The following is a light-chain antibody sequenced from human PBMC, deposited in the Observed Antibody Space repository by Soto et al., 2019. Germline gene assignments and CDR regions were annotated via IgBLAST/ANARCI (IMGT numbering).Light chain of an antibody. CDR3: QHYNSYSEA. J-gene: IGKJ1*01. CDR2: KAS. Sequence: DIQLTQSPSTLSASVGDRVAITCLASHGIRSDLSWYQQSPGKAPKLLIYKASTLKSGVPSRFSGSGSGTEFTLTISSLQPDDFATYYCQHYNSYSEAFGQGTKVDIK. V-gene: IGKV1-5*03. CDR1: HGIRSD.